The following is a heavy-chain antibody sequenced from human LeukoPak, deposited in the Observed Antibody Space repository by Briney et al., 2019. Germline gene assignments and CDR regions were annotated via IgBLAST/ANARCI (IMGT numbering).Heavy chain of an antibody. CDR1: GGSIGSYY. D-gene: IGHD5-24*01. Sequence: SETLSLTCTVSGGSIGSYYWSWIRQPPGKGLEWIGYIYYSGSTNYNPSLKSRVTISVDTSRNQFSLKLSSVSAADTAVYYCARVRDGYNDCWGQGTLVTVSS. CDR2: IYYSGST. J-gene: IGHJ4*02. V-gene: IGHV4-59*01. CDR3: ARVRDGYNDC.